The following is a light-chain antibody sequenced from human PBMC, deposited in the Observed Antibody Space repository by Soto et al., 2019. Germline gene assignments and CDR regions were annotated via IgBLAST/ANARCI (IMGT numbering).Light chain of an antibody. CDR3: QQRHRIPYT. CDR1: QTISTY. Sequence: DIQMTQSPSSLSASVGDRVTITCRASQTISTYLNWYQQKPGKAPKLLIYAASSLQSGVPSRFSGSGSGTDFTLTISSLQPEDFAIYYFQQRHRIPYTFGQGTKLEIK. CDR2: AAS. V-gene: IGKV1-39*01. J-gene: IGKJ2*01.